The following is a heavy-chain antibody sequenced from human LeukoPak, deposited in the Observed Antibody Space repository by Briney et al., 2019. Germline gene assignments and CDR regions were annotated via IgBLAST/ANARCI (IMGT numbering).Heavy chain of an antibody. CDR1: GGSFSGYY. D-gene: IGHD4-23*01. V-gene: IGHV4-34*01. J-gene: IGHJ4*02. CDR3: ARDLLNEGNHLDY. Sequence: QPSETLSLTCAVYGGSFSGYYWNWIRQSPGEGLEWIGEINHSGSTNYNPSLKSRVTISVDTSKNQFSLKLSFVTAADTAVYYCARDLLNEGNHLDYWGQGTLVTVSS. CDR2: INHSGST.